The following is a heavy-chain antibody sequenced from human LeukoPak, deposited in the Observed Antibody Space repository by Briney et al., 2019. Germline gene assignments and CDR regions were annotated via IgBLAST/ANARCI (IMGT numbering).Heavy chain of an antibody. V-gene: IGHV4-34*01. CDR2: INHGGST. Sequence: SETLSLTCAVSGGSFSGYYCGWIRQPPGKGLEWIGEINHGGSTNNNPSLESRVTISVYTSKIQFSLELRSVAAADTAVYYCARCRIWDPYYFDYWGQGTLVTVSS. CDR1: GGSFSGYY. J-gene: IGHJ4*02. CDR3: ARCRIWDPYYFDY. D-gene: IGHD1-26*01.